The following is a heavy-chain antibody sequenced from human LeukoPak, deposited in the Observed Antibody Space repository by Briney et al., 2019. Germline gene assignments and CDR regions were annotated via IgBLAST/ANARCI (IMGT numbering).Heavy chain of an antibody. V-gene: IGHV4-34*01. Sequence: SETLSLTCAVYGGSFSGYYWSWIRQPPGRGLEWIASISYSGNTYYNPSLRSRVTISLDASKNQFSLRLTSVTAADSAMYYCSLPPPRRAGAWYPRDYWGRGTLVTVSS. CDR1: GGSFSGYY. CDR2: ISYSGNT. D-gene: IGHD6-19*01. CDR3: SLPPPRRAGAWYPRDY. J-gene: IGHJ4*02.